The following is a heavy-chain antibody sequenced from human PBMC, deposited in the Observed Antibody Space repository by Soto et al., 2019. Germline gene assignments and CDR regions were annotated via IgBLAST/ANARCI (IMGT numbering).Heavy chain of an antibody. CDR3: ARVGYDSSGFDY. J-gene: IGHJ4*02. CDR2: IYYSGST. V-gene: IGHV4-30-4*01. Sequence: PSETLSLTCTVSGGSISSGDYYWSWIRQPPGKGLEWIGYIYYSGSTYYNPSLKSRVTISVDTSKNQFSLKLSSVTAADTAVYYCARVGYDSSGFDYWGQGTLVTVSS. CDR1: GGSISSGDYY. D-gene: IGHD3-22*01.